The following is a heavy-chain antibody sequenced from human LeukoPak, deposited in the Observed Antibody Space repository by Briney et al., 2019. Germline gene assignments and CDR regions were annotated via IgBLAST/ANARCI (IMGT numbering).Heavy chain of an antibody. CDR2: IYYSGRT. CDR3: ARDHGYSYGYWFDP. V-gene: IGHV4-39*07. J-gene: IGHJ5*02. Sequence: SETLSLTCIVSGGSISSTNYYWGWIRQPPGKGLECIGSIYYSGRTYYKPSLKSRVTISVDTSKNQFSLKLSSVTAADTAVYYCARDHGYSYGYWFDPWGQGTLVTVSS. CDR1: GGSISSTNYY. D-gene: IGHD5-18*01.